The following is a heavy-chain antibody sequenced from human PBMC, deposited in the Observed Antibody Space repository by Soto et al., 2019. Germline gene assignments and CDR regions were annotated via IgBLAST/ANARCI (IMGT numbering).Heavy chain of an antibody. CDR1: GGSISSSSYY. Sequence: PSDTLSLTCTVSGGSISSSSYYWSWIRQPPWKGLEWIGSIYYSGSTYYNPSLRSRVTISVDTSKNQFSLKLSSVTAADTAVYYCARVVGAYSDYYYYGMDVWGQGXTVTVYS. V-gene: IGHV4-39*01. D-gene: IGHD5-18*01. CDR3: ARVVGAYSDYYYYGMDV. CDR2: IYYSGST. J-gene: IGHJ6*02.